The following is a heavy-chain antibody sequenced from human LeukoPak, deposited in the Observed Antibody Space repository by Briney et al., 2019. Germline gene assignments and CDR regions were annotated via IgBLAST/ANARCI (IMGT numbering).Heavy chain of an antibody. CDR1: GFTFSSYW. J-gene: IGHJ4*02. CDR3: AREAYGGNGVDY. V-gene: IGHV3-74*01. Sequence: GGSLRLSCAASGFTFSSYWMHWVRQAPGKGLVWVSRINSDGSSTSYADSEKGRFTISRDNAKNTLYLQMNSLRAEDTAVYYCAREAYGGNGVDYWGQGTLVAVSS. D-gene: IGHD4-23*01. CDR2: INSDGSST.